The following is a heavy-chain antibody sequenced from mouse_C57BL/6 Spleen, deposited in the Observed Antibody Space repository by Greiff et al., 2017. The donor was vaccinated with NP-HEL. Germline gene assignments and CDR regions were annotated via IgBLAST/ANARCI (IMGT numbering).Heavy chain of an antibody. CDR3: ARSWYSNSYAMDY. Sequence: VQLQQPGAELVKPGASVKMSCKASGYTFTSYWITWVKQRPGQGLEWIGDIYPGSGSTNYNEKFKSKATLTVDTSSSTAYMQLSSLTSEDSAVYYGARSWYSNSYAMDYWGQGTSVTVSS. V-gene: IGHV1-55*01. CDR2: IYPGSGST. CDR1: GYTFTSYW. D-gene: IGHD2-5*01. J-gene: IGHJ4*01.